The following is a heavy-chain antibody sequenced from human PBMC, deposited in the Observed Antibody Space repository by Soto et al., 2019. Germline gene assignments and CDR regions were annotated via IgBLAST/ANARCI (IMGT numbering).Heavy chain of an antibody. CDR3: AGQYSNNWHAISDY. CDR2: IYYSGTT. V-gene: IGHV4-39*01. CDR1: GGSISSSVYY. J-gene: IGHJ4*02. Sequence: SETLSLTCTVSGGSISSSVYYWGWIRQPPGKGLEWIGSIYYSGTTYYNPSLKSRVTISVDTSKNQFSLKLSSVTAADTAVYYCAGQYSNNWHAISDYWGQGTLVTVSS. D-gene: IGHD1-20*01.